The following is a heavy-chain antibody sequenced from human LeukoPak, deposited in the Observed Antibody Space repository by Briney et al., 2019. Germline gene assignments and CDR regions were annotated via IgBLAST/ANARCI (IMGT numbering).Heavy chain of an antibody. CDR1: VNSISSGYY. Sequence: PSETLSLTCTVSVNSISSGYYWGWIRQPPGKGLEWIATISHTGDTYFNPSLKSRVTISVDTSKNQFSLKLSSVTAADTAVYYCARPNGGGLWFGEFLYYYYYYYMDVWGKGTTVTISS. CDR2: ISHTGDT. D-gene: IGHD3-10*01. V-gene: IGHV4-38-2*02. J-gene: IGHJ6*03. CDR3: ARPNGGGLWFGEFLYYYYYYYMDV.